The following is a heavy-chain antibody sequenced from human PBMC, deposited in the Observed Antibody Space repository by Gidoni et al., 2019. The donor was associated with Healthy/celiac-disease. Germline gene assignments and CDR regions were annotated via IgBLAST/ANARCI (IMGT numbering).Heavy chain of an antibody. D-gene: IGHD2-15*01. Sequence: QVQLVQSGAEVKKPGASVKVSCKVSGYTLTELSMHWVRQAPGKGLEWMGGFDPEDGETIYTSTDTAYMELSSLRSEDTAVYYCATDVGLGYCSGGSCYSWRWGQGTLVTVSS. CDR3: ATDVGLGYCSGGSCYSWR. V-gene: IGHV1-24*01. CDR1: GYTLTELS. CDR2: FDPEDGET. J-gene: IGHJ4*02.